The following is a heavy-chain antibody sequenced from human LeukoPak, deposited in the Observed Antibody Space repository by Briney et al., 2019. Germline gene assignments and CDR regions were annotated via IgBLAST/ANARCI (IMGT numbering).Heavy chain of an antibody. Sequence: SETLSLTCTISGGSIRSYYWSWIRQPAGKGLEWIGRIYTSGSAHCKPSLKSRVTMSVDTSKNQFSLKLRSVTAADTAVYYCARDVAVLRGYGQFDYCCRGTLVTASS. CDR2: IYTSGSA. D-gene: IGHD2-8*01. CDR3: ARDVAVLRGYGQFDY. CDR1: GGSIRSYY. J-gene: IGHJ4*02. V-gene: IGHV4-4*07.